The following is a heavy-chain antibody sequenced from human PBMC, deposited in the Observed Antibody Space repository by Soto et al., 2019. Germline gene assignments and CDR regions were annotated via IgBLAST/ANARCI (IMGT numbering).Heavy chain of an antibody. D-gene: IGHD3-22*01. CDR2: MNPNSGNT. CDR3: ARVSPRYYDSSGYSDY. CDR1: GYTFTSYD. J-gene: IGHJ4*02. V-gene: IGHV1-8*01. Sequence: ASVKVSCKASGYTFTSYDINWVRQATGQGLEWMGWMNPNSGNTGYAQKFQGRVTMTRNTSISTAHMELSSLRSEDTAVYYCARVSPRYYDSSGYSDYWGQGTLVTVSS.